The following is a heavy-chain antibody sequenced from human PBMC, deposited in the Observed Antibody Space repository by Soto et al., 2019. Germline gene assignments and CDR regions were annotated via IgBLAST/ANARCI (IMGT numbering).Heavy chain of an antibody. J-gene: IGHJ5*02. D-gene: IGHD3-22*01. Sequence: ASGFTSPTYGMHWVRQAPGKGLEWVAIVWYDGSHKYYADSVKGRFTISRDNSENTVTLQMNSLRAEDTAIYYCARAMTYYDSKGWFDPWGQGTLVTVSS. CDR1: GFTSPTYG. CDR3: ARAMTYYDSKGWFDP. CDR2: VWYDGSHK. V-gene: IGHV3-33*01.